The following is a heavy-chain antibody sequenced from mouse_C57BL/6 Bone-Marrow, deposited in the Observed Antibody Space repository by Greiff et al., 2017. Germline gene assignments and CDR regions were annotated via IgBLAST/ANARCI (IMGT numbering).Heavy chain of an antibody. CDR1: GYTFTSYW. CDR2: IDPSDSYT. V-gene: IGHV1-69*01. CDR3: AIDGYTWFAY. Sequence: QVQLKQPGAELVMPGASVKLSCKASGYTFTSYWMHWVKQRPGQGLEWIGEIDPSDSYTNYNQKFKGKSTLTVDKSSSTAYMQLSSLTSEDSAVYYCAIDGYTWFAYWGQGTQVTVSA. D-gene: IGHD2-3*01. J-gene: IGHJ3*01.